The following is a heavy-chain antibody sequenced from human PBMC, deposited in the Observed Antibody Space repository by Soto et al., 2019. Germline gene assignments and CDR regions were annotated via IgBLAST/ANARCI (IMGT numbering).Heavy chain of an antibody. V-gene: IGHV1-69*13. D-gene: IGHD1-26*01. CDR3: ARGGWELLRYYYYGMDV. Sequence: ASVKVSCKASGGTFSSYAISWVRQAPGQGLEWMGGMIPIFGTANYAQKFQGRVTMTADESTSTAYMELSSLRSEDTAVYSSARGGWELLRYYYYGMDVWGQGTTVTVSS. CDR2: MIPIFGTA. J-gene: IGHJ6*02. CDR1: GGTFSSYA.